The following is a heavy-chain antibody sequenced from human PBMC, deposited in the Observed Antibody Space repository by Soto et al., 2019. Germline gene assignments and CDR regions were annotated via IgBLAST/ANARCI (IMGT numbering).Heavy chain of an antibody. Sequence: ASVKVSCKASGYTFTSYGISWVRQAPGQGLEWMGWISAYNGNTNYAQKLQGRVTMTTDTSTSTAYMELRSLRSDDTAVYYCARGGCSSTSCYLYYYYVDVWGKGTTVTVSS. D-gene: IGHD2-2*01. CDR2: ISAYNGNT. CDR3: ARGGCSSTSCYLYYYYVDV. CDR1: GYTFTSYG. J-gene: IGHJ6*03. V-gene: IGHV1-18*01.